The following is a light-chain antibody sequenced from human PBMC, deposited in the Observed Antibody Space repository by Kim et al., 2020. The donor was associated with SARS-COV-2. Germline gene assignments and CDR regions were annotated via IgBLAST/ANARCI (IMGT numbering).Light chain of an antibody. CDR1: QSISTW. Sequence: SALVGDRITIPCRASQSISTWLAWYQQKPGTAPKLLIFDASNLESGVSSRFSGSGSGTEFTLTISSLQVDDFAPYYCQQYYSYSTFGQGTKVDIK. CDR3: QQYYSYST. V-gene: IGKV1-5*01. J-gene: IGKJ1*01. CDR2: DAS.